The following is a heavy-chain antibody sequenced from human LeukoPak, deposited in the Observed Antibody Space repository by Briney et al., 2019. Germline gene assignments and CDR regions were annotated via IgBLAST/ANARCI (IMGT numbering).Heavy chain of an antibody. Sequence: SETLSLTCTVSGGSISSYYWSWIRQPPGKGLEWIGYIYYSGSTNYNPSLKCRVTISVDTSKNQFSLKLSSVTAADTAAYYCARACSSTSCYIPYYGMDVWGQGTTVTVSS. J-gene: IGHJ6*02. CDR2: IYYSGST. CDR1: GGSISSYY. V-gene: IGHV4-59*01. CDR3: ARACSSTSCYIPYYGMDV. D-gene: IGHD2-2*02.